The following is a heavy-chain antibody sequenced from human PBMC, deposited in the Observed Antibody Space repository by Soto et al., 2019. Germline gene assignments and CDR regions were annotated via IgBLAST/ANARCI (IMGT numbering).Heavy chain of an antibody. CDR1: GFTFSNYW. Sequence: ESGGGLVQPGGSLRLSCAASGFTFSNYWMNWVRQAPGKGLEWVANIKQDGSETHYVDSVKGRFTISRDNAKNSLYLQMISLTVEDTAVYYCARGPDIRAYCSSASCYNDYWGQGTLVTVSS. V-gene: IGHV3-7*01. J-gene: IGHJ4*02. CDR3: ARGPDIRAYCSSASCYNDY. CDR2: IKQDGSET. D-gene: IGHD2-2*01.